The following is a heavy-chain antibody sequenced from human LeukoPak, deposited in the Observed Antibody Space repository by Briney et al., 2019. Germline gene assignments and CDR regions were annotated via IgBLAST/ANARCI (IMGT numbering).Heavy chain of an antibody. CDR2: ISYDGSNK. D-gene: IGHD3-10*01. V-gene: IGHV3-30*04. CDR3: ARDAVPGVIITGYFDY. Sequence: GGSLRLSCAASGFTSSSYAMHWVRQAPGKGLEWVAVISYDGSNKYYADSVKGRFTISRDNSNNTLYLQMNSLRAEDTAVYYCARDAVPGVIITGYFDYWGQGTLVTVSS. CDR1: GFTSSSYA. J-gene: IGHJ4*02.